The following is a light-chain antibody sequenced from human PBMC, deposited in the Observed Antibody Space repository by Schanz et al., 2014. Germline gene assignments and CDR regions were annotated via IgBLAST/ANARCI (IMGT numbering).Light chain of an antibody. J-gene: IGLJ3*02. CDR3: AAWDDSLNGPV. CDR2: DVT. V-gene: IGLV2-14*03. CDR1: SSDVGGYDY. Sequence: QSALTQPASVSGSPGQSITISCTGTSSDVGGYDYVSWYQQHPGKAPKLMIYDVTYRPSGVSNRFSGSKSGNTASLTISGLQAEDEADYYCAAWDDSLNGPVFGGGTKLTVL.